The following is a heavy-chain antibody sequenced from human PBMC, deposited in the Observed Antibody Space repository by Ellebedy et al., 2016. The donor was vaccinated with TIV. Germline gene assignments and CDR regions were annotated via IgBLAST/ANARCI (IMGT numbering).Heavy chain of an antibody. D-gene: IGHD3-3*01. J-gene: IGHJ2*01. Sequence: GESLKISCAASGFTVSAHYISWVRQAPGKGLEWVPIISSAGSTYYADSVKGRFTISRDDSNNTLYLQMNSLRAEDTAVYYCARSFMIFGAVRWHFDLWGRGTLVTVSS. V-gene: IGHV3-53*01. CDR2: ISSAGST. CDR3: ARSFMIFGAVRWHFDL. CDR1: GFTVSAHY.